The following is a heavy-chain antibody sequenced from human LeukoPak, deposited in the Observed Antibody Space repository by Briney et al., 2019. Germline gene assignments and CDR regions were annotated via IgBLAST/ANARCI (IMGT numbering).Heavy chain of an antibody. CDR2: INHSGST. CDR1: GGSFSGYY. J-gene: IGHJ5*02. V-gene: IGHV4-34*01. CDR3: ARAPLPYCTNGLCPPQTCFGP. Sequence: SETLSLTCAVYGGSFSGYYWSWIRQPPGKGLEWIGEINHSGSTNYNPSLKSRVTISVDTSKNQVSLKLSSVTAADTAVYYCARAPLPYCTNGLCPPQTCFGPGGQGTLVTVSS. D-gene: IGHD2-8*01.